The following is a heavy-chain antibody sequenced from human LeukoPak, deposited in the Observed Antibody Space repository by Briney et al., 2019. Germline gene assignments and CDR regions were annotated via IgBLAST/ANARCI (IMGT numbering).Heavy chain of an antibody. Sequence: SETLSLTCAVYGGSSSGYYWSWIRQPPGKGLEWIGEINHSGSTNYNPSLKSRVTISVDTSKNQFSLKLSSVTAADTAVYYCARGRRLSYYYDSSGYAGLDYWGQGTLVTVSS. CDR2: INHSGST. CDR1: GGSSSGYY. V-gene: IGHV4-34*01. J-gene: IGHJ4*02. CDR3: ARGRRLSYYYDSSGYAGLDY. D-gene: IGHD3-22*01.